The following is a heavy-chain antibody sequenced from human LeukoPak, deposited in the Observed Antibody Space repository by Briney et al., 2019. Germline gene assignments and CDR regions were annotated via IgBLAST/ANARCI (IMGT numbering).Heavy chain of an antibody. CDR3: VSDPNYDHYYSCIDV. CDR2: IYSGGST. Sequence: GGSLRLSCAASGFTFSSNYMSWVRQAPGKGVEWGSVIYSGGSTYYSDSVKGRFNISRDKYKKTLYLQLNSLRAEHTAVYYCVSDPNYDHYYSCIDVCLQGTTVTVPS. CDR1: GFTFSSNY. J-gene: IGHJ6*02. V-gene: IGHV3-66*02. D-gene: IGHD1-7*01.